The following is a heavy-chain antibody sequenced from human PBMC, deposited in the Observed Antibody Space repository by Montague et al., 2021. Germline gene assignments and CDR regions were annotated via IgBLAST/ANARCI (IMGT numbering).Heavy chain of an antibody. V-gene: IGHV4-59*03. J-gene: IGHJ4*02. Sequence: SETLSLTCIVSSGSISSFSCAWIRQAPGKALEWIGHLYDSGDTYXNPSLHSRLTFSLDTSRNQFFLRLTSVTAADTAVYYCARRGHSIGLYHFDYWGQGTLVTVSS. CDR2: LYDSGDT. D-gene: IGHD2/OR15-2a*01. CDR1: SGSISSFS. CDR3: ARRGHSIGLYHFDY.